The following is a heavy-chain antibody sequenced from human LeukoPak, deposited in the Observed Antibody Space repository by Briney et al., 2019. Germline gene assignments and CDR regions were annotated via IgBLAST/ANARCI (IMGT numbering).Heavy chain of an antibody. CDR2: ISSGGTT. D-gene: IGHD4-23*01. CDR3: ARGGHPVAHFDY. CDR1: GGSISSSAYY. V-gene: IGHV4-39*07. Sequence: SETLSLTCTVSGGSISSSAYYWGWIRQPPGKGLEWVGSISSGGTTYYNPSLKSRVTISVDTSKNQFSLKLSSVTAADTAVYYCARGGHPVAHFDYWGQGTLVTVSS. J-gene: IGHJ4*02.